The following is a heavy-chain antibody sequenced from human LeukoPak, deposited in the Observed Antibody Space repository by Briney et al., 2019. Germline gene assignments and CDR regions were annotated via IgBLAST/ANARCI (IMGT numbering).Heavy chain of an antibody. CDR2: ISSGSDTI. CDR3: ARTYDHTGSHYYYYMDV. V-gene: IGHV3-48*01. D-gene: IGHD3-22*01. CDR1: GFTFNSYT. J-gene: IGHJ6*03. Sequence: GGSLRLSCAASGFTFNSYTMNWVRQAPGQGLEWVSFISSGSDTIYYADSVKGRFTISRDNAKNSLSLQMNSLSAEDTAVYFCARTYDHTGSHYYYYMDVWGKGTTVTVS.